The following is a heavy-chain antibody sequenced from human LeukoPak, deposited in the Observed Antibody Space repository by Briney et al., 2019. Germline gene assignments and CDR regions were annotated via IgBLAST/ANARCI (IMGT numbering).Heavy chain of an antibody. J-gene: IGHJ2*01. D-gene: IGHD6-13*01. CDR1: GGSISSYY. CDR2: IYTSGTT. CDR3: AREMIAAAGTNFDL. V-gene: IGHV4-4*07. Sequence: SETLSLTCTVSGGSISSYYWSWIRQPAGKGLEWIGRIYTSGTTNYNPSLKSRVTMSVDTSKNQFSLKLSSVTAADTAVYYCAREMIAAAGTNFDLWGRGTLVTVSS.